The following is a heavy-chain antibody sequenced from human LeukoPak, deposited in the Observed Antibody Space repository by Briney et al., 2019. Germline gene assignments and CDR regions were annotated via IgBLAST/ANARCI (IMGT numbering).Heavy chain of an antibody. CDR1: GESITAYY. CDR2: INHSGST. V-gene: IGHV4-34*01. D-gene: IGHD1-26*01. Sequence: SETLSLTCAVYGESITAYYWTWIRQPPGKGLEWIGEINHSGSTNYNPSLKSRVTISVDTSKNQFSLKLSSVTAADTAVYYCARAGRVGATAGYYYYYMDVWGKGTTVTVSS. CDR3: ARAGRVGATAGYYYYYMDV. J-gene: IGHJ6*03.